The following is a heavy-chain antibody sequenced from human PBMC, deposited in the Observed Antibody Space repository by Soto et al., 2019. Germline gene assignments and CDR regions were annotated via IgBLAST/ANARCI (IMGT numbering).Heavy chain of an antibody. CDR1: GFTFGGSA. Sequence: RLSCAASGFTFGGSAMHWVRQASGKGLEWVGHIRSKTNSYATAYAESPKGRFTISRDDSMNTAYLQMNSLKTEDTAVYFCTRQTDAVQWLVVPTDYNFDYWGQGTLVTVS. V-gene: IGHV3-73*01. J-gene: IGHJ4*02. D-gene: IGHD6-19*01. CDR2: IRSKTNSYAT. CDR3: TRQTDAVQWLVVPTDYNFDY.